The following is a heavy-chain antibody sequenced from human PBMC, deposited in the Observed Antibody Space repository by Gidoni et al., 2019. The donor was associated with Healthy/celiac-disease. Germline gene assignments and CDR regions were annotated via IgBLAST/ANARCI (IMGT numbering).Heavy chain of an antibody. CDR3: ARLSVVVPAARRNAFDI. Sequence: QVQLQESGPGLVKPSETLSLTCTVSGGSISSYYCSWIRQPPGKGLEWIGYIYYSGSTNYNPSLKSRVTISVDTSKNQFSLKLSSVTAEDTDVDYCARLSVVVPAARRNAFDIWGQGTMVTVSS. V-gene: IGHV4-59*08. CDR2: IYYSGST. J-gene: IGHJ3*02. CDR1: GGSISSYY. D-gene: IGHD2-2*01.